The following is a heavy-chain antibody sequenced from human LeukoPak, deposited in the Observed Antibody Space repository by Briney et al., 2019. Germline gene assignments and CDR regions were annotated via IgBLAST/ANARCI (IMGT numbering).Heavy chain of an antibody. Sequence: GGSLRLCCAASGCTFSNAWMSWVRQAPGRGLDWVGRIRSKTDGGTTDHAASVKGRFTISRDDSNNMLYLQMNSLKTEDTAVYYCSTWTDLYDYWGQGTLVTVSS. CDR2: IRSKTDGGTT. CDR1: GCTFSNAW. D-gene: IGHD3/OR15-3a*01. J-gene: IGHJ4*02. V-gene: IGHV3-15*01. CDR3: STWTDLYDY.